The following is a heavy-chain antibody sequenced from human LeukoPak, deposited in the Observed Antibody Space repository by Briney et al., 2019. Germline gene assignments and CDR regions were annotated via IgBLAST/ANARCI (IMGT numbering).Heavy chain of an antibody. CDR2: IYYSGST. CDR3: TRGSIAYYYMDV. CDR1: GGSISSYY. D-gene: IGHD3-22*01. Sequence: SETLSLTCTLSGGSISSYYWIWIRQPPGKGREWIGNIYYSGSTNYNPSLKSRVTISVDTSKNHFSLKLSSVIAADTAVYYCTRGSIAYYYMDVWGKGTTVTISS. J-gene: IGHJ6*03. V-gene: IGHV4-59*01.